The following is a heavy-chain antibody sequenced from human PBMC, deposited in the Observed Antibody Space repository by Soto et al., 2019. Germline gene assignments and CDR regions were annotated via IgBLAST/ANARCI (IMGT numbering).Heavy chain of an antibody. CDR2: IIPIFGTA. J-gene: IGHJ4*02. CDR3: ASTVGAAAVFF. Sequence: QVQLVQSEAEVKKPGSAVKVSCKASGGTFSSYAISWVRQAPGQGLEWMGGIIPIFGTANYAQKFQGRVTITADESTSTAYMGLSSLRSEDTAVYYCASTVGAAAVFFWGQGTLVTVSS. D-gene: IGHD6-13*01. V-gene: IGHV1-69*01. CDR1: GGTFSSYA.